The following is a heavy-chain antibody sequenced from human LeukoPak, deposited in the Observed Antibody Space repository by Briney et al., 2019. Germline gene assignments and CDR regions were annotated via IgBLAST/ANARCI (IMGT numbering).Heavy chain of an antibody. CDR1: GFTFTGYP. CDR2: IRYDGSNE. D-gene: IGHD1-26*01. Sequence: SGGSLRLSCAASGFTFTGYPMHWVRQPPGKGLEWVAFIRYDGSNEYYADSVKGRFTISRDNSKNTLFLQMNSLRTEDTAVYYYAKDFYSGSSPWGQETLVTVSS. CDR3: AKDFYSGSSP. V-gene: IGHV3-30*02. J-gene: IGHJ5*02.